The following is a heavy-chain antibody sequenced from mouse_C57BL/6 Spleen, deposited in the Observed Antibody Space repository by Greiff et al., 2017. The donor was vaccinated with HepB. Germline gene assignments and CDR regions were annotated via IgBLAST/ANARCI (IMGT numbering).Heavy chain of an antibody. D-gene: IGHD2-14*01. V-gene: IGHV1-64*01. CDR3: ARYDYYAMDY. CDR2: IHPDSGST. J-gene: IGHJ4*01. CDR1: GYTFTSYW. Sequence: QVQLQQPGAELVKPGASVKLSCKASGYTFTSYWMHWVKQRPGQGLEWIGMIHPDSGSTNYNEKFKSKATLTVDKSSSTAYMQLSSLTSEDSAVYYCARYDYYAMDYWGQGTSVTVSS.